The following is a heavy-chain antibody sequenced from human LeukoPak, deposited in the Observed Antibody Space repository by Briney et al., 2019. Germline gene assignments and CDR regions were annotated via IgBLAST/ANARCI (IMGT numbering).Heavy chain of an antibody. CDR2: IYYSRST. V-gene: IGHV4-59*08. J-gene: IGHJ4*02. CDR1: GGSISSYY. CDR3: ARWYYDSSGHGYFDY. Sequence: SETLSLTCTVSGGSISSYYWSWIRQPPGKGLEWIGYIYYSRSTNYNPSLKSRVTISVDTSKNQFSLKLSSVTAADTAVYYCARWYYDSSGHGYFDYWGQGTLVTVSS. D-gene: IGHD3-22*01.